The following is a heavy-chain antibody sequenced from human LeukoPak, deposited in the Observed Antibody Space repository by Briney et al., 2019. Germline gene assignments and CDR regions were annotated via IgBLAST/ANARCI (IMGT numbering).Heavy chain of an antibody. D-gene: IGHD6-19*01. CDR1: GGSINSYY. J-gene: IGHJ4*02. Sequence: PSETLSLICTVSGGSINSYYWNWIRQPAGKGLEWIGHIFTRGSTKYNPSLKSRVTMSIDTSKNQFSLNLYSVTAADTAVYYCATNYTAVSAFDSWGQGTLVTVS. CDR2: IFTRGST. V-gene: IGHV4-4*07. CDR3: ATNYTAVSAFDS.